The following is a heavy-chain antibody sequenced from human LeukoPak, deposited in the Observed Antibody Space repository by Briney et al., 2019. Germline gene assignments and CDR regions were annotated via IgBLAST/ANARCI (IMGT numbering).Heavy chain of an antibody. CDR2: IYYSGST. Sequence: SETLSLTCTVSGGSISSYYWSWIRQPPGKGLEWIGYIYYSGSTNYNPSLKSRVTISVDTSKNQFSLKLSSVTAADTAVYYCARDPYYGSGSPYWGQGTLVTVSS. CDR1: GGSISSYY. V-gene: IGHV4-59*12. J-gene: IGHJ4*02. D-gene: IGHD3-10*01. CDR3: ARDPYYGSGSPY.